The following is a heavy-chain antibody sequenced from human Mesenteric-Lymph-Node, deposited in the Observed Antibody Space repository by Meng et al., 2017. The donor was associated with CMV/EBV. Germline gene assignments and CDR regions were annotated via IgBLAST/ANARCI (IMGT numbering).Heavy chain of an antibody. CDR1: GGSISSGDYY. J-gene: IGHJ4*02. D-gene: IGHD3-3*01. Sequence: SETLSLTCTVSGGSISSGDYYWSWIRQPPGKGLEWIGYIYYSGSTNYNPSLKSRVTISVDTSKNQFSLKLSSVTAADTAVYYCARASDFWSGYPFDYWGQGTLVTVSS. CDR2: IYYSGST. V-gene: IGHV4-61*08. CDR3: ARASDFWSGYPFDY.